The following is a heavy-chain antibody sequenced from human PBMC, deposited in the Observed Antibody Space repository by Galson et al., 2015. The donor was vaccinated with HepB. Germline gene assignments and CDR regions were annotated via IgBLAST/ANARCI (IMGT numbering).Heavy chain of an antibody. Sequence: SVKVSCKASGYTFTGYYMHWVRQAPGQGLEWMGRINPNSGGTNYAQKFQGRVTMTRDTSISTAYMELSRLRSDDTAVYYCAALHPYSSSSGWFDPWGQGTLVTVSS. J-gene: IGHJ5*02. CDR3: AALHPYSSSSGWFDP. V-gene: IGHV1-2*06. CDR1: GYTFTGYY. D-gene: IGHD6-6*01. CDR2: INPNSGGT.